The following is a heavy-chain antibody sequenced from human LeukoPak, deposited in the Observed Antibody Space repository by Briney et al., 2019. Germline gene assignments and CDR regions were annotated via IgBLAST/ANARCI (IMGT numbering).Heavy chain of an antibody. V-gene: IGHV5-51*01. J-gene: IGHJ3*02. CDR3: ARQMMATIYHDAFDI. CDR1: GYSFTSYW. D-gene: IGHD5-24*01. CDR2: IYPGDSDT. Sequence: GESLKISCKGSGYSFTSYWIGWVRQMPGKGLEWMGIIYPGDSDTRYSPSFQGQVTISADKSISTAYLQWSSLKASDTAMYYCARQMMATIYHDAFDIWGQGTMVTVSS.